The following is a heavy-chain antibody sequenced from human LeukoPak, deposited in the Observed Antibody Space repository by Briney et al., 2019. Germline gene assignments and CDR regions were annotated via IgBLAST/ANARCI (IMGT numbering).Heavy chain of an antibody. CDR2: IRSKANSYAT. J-gene: IGHJ4*02. CDR1: GFTFSGSA. V-gene: IGHV3-73*01. Sequence: GGSLRLSCAASGFTFSGSAMHWVRQASGKGLEWVGRIRSKANSYATAYAASVKGRFTISRDDSKNTAYPQMNSLKTEDTAVYYCTRLSREFDYWGQGTLVTVSS. CDR3: TRLSREFDY.